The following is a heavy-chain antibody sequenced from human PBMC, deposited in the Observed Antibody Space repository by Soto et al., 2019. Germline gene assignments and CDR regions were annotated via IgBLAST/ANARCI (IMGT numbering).Heavy chain of an antibody. V-gene: IGHV4-39*01. Sequence: PSETLSLTCTVSGGSISSSSYYWGWIRQPPGKGLEWIGSIYYSGSTYYNPSLKSRVTISVDTSKNQFSLKLSSVTAADTAVYYCARATDGYDFSNWFDPWGQGTLVTVSS. CDR2: IYYSGST. CDR1: GGSISSSSYY. CDR3: ARATDGYDFSNWFDP. D-gene: IGHD5-12*01. J-gene: IGHJ5*02.